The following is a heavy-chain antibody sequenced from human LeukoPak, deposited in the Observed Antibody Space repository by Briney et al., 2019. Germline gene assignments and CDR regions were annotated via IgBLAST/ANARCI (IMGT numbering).Heavy chain of an antibody. J-gene: IGHJ4*02. CDR1: GGSLKNYY. D-gene: IGHD3-16*01. V-gene: IGHV4-59*12. Sequence: SETLSLTCTVSGGSLKNYYWSWIRQPPGKGLEWIAYINDNGHSGYNPSLESRVTISVDTSKNHFSLRLRSVTAADTAVYYCARESADYVRGGFSDYWGQGILVTVSS. CDR2: INDNGHS. CDR3: ARESADYVRGGFSDY.